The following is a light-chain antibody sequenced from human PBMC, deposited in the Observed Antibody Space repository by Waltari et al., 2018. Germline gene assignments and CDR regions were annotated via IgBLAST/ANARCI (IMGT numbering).Light chain of an antibody. CDR1: GSVSRA. Sequence: ESVLTQSPGTLSLSVGERATVSCRASGSVSRALAWYQQKPGQAPRLLIYGASTRATGIPDRFSGSGSGTDFSLSISRLEPDDFAVYYCQHYLRLPVTFGQGTTVEI. CDR3: QHYLRLPVT. J-gene: IGKJ1*01. CDR2: GAS. V-gene: IGKV3-20*01.